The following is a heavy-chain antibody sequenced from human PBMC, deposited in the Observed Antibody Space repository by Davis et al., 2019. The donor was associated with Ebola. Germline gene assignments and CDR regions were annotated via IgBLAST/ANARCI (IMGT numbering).Heavy chain of an antibody. CDR3: ARQVLNYYYGMDV. J-gene: IGHJ6*04. Sequence: SETLSLTCTVSGGSISSGGYYWSWIRQHPGKGLEWIGYIYYSGSTYYNPSLKSRVTISVDTSKNQFSLKLSSVTAADTAVYYCARQVLNYYYGMDVWGKGTTVTVSS. V-gene: IGHV4-31*03. CDR2: IYYSGST. CDR1: GGSISSGGYY.